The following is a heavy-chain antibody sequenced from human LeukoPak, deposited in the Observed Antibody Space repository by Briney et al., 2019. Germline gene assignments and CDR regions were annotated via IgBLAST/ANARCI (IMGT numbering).Heavy chain of an antibody. D-gene: IGHD1-26*01. Sequence: SETLSLTCAVYGGSFSGYYWSWIRQPPGKGLEWIGEINHSGSTNYNPSLKSRVTISVDTSKNQFSLKLSSVTAADTAVYYCARGLATYNWFVPWGQGTLVTVSS. CDR1: GGSFSGYY. V-gene: IGHV4-34*01. J-gene: IGHJ5*02. CDR3: ARGLATYNWFVP. CDR2: INHSGST.